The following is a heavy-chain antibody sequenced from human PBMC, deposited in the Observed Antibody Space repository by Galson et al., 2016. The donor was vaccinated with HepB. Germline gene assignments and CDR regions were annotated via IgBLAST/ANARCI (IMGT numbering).Heavy chain of an antibody. V-gene: IGHV4-34*01. Sequence: ETLSLTCAVSGGSFGGFYWSWIRQPPGKGLEWIGQVNHDGTTTYPPSLKSRVTISIDTSTKQFSLRLRSVTAADTAMYFCARGRVRVYDAHYFDFWGLGTLVTVSS. CDR3: ARGRVRVYDAHYFDF. D-gene: IGHD2-8*01. CDR2: VNHDGTT. CDR1: GGSFGGFY. J-gene: IGHJ4*02.